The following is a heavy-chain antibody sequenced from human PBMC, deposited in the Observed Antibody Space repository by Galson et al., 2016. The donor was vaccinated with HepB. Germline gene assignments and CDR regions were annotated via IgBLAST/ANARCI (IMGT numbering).Heavy chain of an antibody. CDR3: ARLHSHFLEEFDP. CDR2: IHYTGST. Sequence: TLSLTCTVSGGSISSYYWSWIRQPPGQRLEWIGYIHYTGSTRYNPSLKGRVTISVDTSNNQFSLKLSSVTAADTAVYYCARLHSHFLEEFDPWGQGTLVTVSS. V-gene: IGHV4-59*01. CDR1: GGSISSYY. J-gene: IGHJ5*02. D-gene: IGHD2/OR15-2a*01.